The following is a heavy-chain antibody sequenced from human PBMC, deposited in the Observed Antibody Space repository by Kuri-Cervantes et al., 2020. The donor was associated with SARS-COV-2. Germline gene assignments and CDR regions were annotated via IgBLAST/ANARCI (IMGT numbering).Heavy chain of an antibody. CDR3: AKDRVGVQDF. CDR2: ISHDGKNK. Sequence: GESLKISCAASGFNFSRTDMHWVHQAPGEGLEWVAVISHDGKNKKCIASGKGRFTISRDNSQNTLYLHMKSLRSEDTAMYYCAKDRVGVQDFWGQGTLVTVSS. J-gene: IGHJ4*02. CDR1: GFNFSRTD. D-gene: IGHD2-21*01. V-gene: IGHV3-30*18.